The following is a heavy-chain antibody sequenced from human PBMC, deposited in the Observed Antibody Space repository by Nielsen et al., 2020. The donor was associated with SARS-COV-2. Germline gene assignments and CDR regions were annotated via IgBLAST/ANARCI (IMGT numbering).Heavy chain of an antibody. Sequence: GESLKISCAASGFTFAGYAMDWVRQAPGKGLEWVSTLSSSGDSAYYADSVKGRFTISRDNSRNTLYLQMNSLRAEDTAVYYCAKILSKDPWGQGTLVTVSS. D-gene: IGHD2-15*01. CDR3: AKILSKDP. J-gene: IGHJ5*02. V-gene: IGHV3-23*01. CDR1: GFTFAGYA. CDR2: LSSSGDSA.